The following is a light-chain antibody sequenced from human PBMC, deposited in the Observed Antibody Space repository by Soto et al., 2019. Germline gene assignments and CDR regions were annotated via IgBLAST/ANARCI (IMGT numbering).Light chain of an antibody. CDR1: QISSSW. J-gene: IGKJ1*01. V-gene: IGKV1-5*03. CDR2: KAS. CDR3: QHYNSYSEA. Sequence: DIPLTQSPCTLSASVGDRVTITCRASQISSSWLAWYQQKPGKAPKLLIYKASTINSGVPSRFSGSGSGTEFTLTISSLQPDDFATYYCQHYNSYSEAFGQGTKVDIK.